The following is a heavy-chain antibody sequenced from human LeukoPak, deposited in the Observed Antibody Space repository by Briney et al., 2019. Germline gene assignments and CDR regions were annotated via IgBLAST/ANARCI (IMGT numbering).Heavy chain of an antibody. CDR1: GFTFSDYY. Sequence: PGGSLRLSCAASGFTFSDYYMSWIRQAPGKGLEWVSYISSSGSTIYYADSVKGRFTISRDNAKNSLYLQMNSLRAEDTAVYYCARDRCSSTSRFNDYWGQGTLVTVSS. CDR2: ISSSGSTI. J-gene: IGHJ4*02. D-gene: IGHD2-2*01. CDR3: ARDRCSSTSRFNDY. V-gene: IGHV3-11*04.